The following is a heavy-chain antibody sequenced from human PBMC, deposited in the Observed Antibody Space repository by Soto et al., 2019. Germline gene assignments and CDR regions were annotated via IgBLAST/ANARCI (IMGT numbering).Heavy chain of an antibody. CDR1: GGSISSYY. CDR3: AQGSGSYPFYYYYMDV. V-gene: IGHV4-59*04. J-gene: IGHJ6*03. D-gene: IGHD3-10*01. CDR2: IYYSGST. Sequence: SETLSLTCTASGGSISSYYWSWIRQPPGKGLEWIGYIYYSGSTYYNPSLKSRVTISVDTSKNQFSLKLSSVTAADTAVYYCAQGSGSYPFYYYYMDVWGKGTTVTVSS.